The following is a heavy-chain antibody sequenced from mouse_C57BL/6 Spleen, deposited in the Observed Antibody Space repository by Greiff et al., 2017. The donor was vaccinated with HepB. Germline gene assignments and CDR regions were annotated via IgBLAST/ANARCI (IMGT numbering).Heavy chain of an antibody. CDR1: GYTFTSYW. J-gene: IGHJ4*01. CDR3: ANDYDFPMDY. CDR2: IDPSDSET. Sequence: QVQLQQPGAELVRPGSSVKLSCKASGYTFTSYWMHWVKQRPIQGLEWIGNIDPSDSETHYNQKFKDKATLTVDKSSSTAYMQLSSLTSEDSVVYYCANDYDFPMDYWGQGTSVTVSS. V-gene: IGHV1-52*01. D-gene: IGHD2-4*01.